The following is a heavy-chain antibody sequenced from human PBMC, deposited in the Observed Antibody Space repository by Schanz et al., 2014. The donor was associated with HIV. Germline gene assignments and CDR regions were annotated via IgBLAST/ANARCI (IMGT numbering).Heavy chain of an antibody. CDR1: GDSITSSISSGGYY. CDR2: IYYSGST. CDR3: AKSGGDASYYYVSGSYSTGWLDP. Sequence: QVQLQESGPGLVKPSQTLSLTCTVSGDSITSSISSGGYYWSWIRQHPGKGLEWIGYIYYSGSTSYNPPLKRRVPISVDTSKNQFSLKVTSVTAADTAVYYCAKSGGDASYYYVSGSYSTGWLDPWGQGTLVTVSS. J-gene: IGHJ5*02. D-gene: IGHD3-10*01. V-gene: IGHV4-31*03.